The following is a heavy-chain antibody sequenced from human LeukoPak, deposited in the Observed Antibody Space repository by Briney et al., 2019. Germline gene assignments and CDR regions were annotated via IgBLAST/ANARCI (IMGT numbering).Heavy chain of an antibody. D-gene: IGHD3-22*01. CDR2: ISWNSVNI. CDR1: GFTFDDYA. CDR3: AKDKGYYYDSSGYFDY. V-gene: IGHV3-9*01. Sequence: GGSLRLSCAASGFTFDDYAMHWVRQVPGKGLEWVSGISWNSVNIGYADSVKGRFTISRDNSKNTLYLQMNSLRAEDTAVYYCAKDKGYYYDSSGYFDYWGQGTLVTVSS. J-gene: IGHJ4*02.